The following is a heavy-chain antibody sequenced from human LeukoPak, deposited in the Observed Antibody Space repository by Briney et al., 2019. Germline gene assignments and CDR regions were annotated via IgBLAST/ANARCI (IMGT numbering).Heavy chain of an antibody. CDR2: IYSSGST. J-gene: IGHJ4*02. CDR3: ARGRYDILTGYYYIGYDY. V-gene: IGHV4-59*01. D-gene: IGHD3-9*01. CDR1: GGSISGYY. Sequence: SETLSLTCNVSGGSISGYYWSWIRQPPGKGLEWIGYIYSSGSTNYNPSLKSRVTISVDTSKNQFSLKLSSVTAADTAVYYCARGRYDILTGYYYIGYDYWGQGTLVTVSS.